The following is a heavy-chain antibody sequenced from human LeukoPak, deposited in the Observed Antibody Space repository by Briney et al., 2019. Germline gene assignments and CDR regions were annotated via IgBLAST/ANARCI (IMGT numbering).Heavy chain of an antibody. Sequence: SETLSLTCAVYGGSFSGYYWSWIRQPPGKGLEWIGEINHSGTTNYNPSLKSRVTMSVDTSKNQFSLKLTSVTAADTAVYYCARQNYGSAPLRYWGRGTLVTVSS. D-gene: IGHD3-10*01. V-gene: IGHV4-34*01. CDR2: INHSGTT. CDR3: ARQNYGSAPLRY. CDR1: GGSFSGYY. J-gene: IGHJ4*02.